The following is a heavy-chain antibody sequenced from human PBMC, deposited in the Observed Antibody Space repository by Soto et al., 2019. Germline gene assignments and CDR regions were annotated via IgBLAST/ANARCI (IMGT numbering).Heavy chain of an antibody. J-gene: IGHJ4*02. V-gene: IGHV3-30-3*01. Sequence: QVQLVESGGGVVQPGRSLRLSCAASGFTFSSYAMHWVRQAPGKGLEWVAVISYDGSNKYYADSVKGRFTISRDNSKNTLYLQMNSLRAEDTTVYYCARDRDTAMVLFDYWGQGTLVTVSS. CDR1: GFTFSSYA. CDR2: ISYDGSNK. CDR3: ARDRDTAMVLFDY. D-gene: IGHD5-18*01.